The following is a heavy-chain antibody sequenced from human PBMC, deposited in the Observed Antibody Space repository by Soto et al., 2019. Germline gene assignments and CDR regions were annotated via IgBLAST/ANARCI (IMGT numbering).Heavy chain of an antibody. V-gene: IGHV3-53*01. J-gene: IGHJ4*02. CDR1: GFIVSSNS. Sequence: EVQLVESGGGLIQPGGSLRLSCAASGFIVSSNSIHWVRQAPGKGLEWVSVIYDGGTTYYADSVKGRFTISRDNSKNTLYLQMNSLTAEDTAVYYCARGYSGYYSDLGYWGQGTLVTVSS. CDR2: IYDGGTT. D-gene: IGHD3-22*01. CDR3: ARGYSGYYSDLGY.